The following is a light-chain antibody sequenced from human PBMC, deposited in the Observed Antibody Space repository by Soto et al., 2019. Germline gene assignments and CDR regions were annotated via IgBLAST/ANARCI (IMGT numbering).Light chain of an antibody. V-gene: IGLV2-14*01. J-gene: IGLJ1*01. CDR2: EVT. CDR1: SSDVGGYNY. CDR3: ISYTSSSTDV. Sequence: QLVLTQPASVSGSPGQSITISCTGTSSDVGGYNYVSWYQQHPGKTPKLMIYEVTNRPSGVSNRFSGSKSGNTASLTISGLQAEDEADYYCISYTSSSTDVFGTGTKLTVL.